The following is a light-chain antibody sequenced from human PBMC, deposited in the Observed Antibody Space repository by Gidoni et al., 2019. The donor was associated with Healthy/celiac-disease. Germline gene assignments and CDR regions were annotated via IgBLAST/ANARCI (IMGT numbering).Light chain of an antibody. V-gene: IGKV3-15*01. J-gene: IGKJ5*01. CDR1: QSVSSN. CDR3: QQYNNWPPIA. Sequence: EIVMTQSPATLSVSPGERATLSCRASQSVSSNLAWYQQKPGQAPRLLIYGASTRATGIPARVSGSGSGTEFTLTISSLQSEDFAVYSCQQYNNWPPIAFGQGTRLEIK. CDR2: GAS.